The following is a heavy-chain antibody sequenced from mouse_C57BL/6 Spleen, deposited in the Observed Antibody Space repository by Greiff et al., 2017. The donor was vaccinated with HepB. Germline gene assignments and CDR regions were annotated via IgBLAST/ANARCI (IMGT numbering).Heavy chain of an antibody. CDR1: GYAFSSYW. J-gene: IGHJ4*01. Sequence: VQLQQSGAELVKPGASVKISCKASGYAFSSYWMNWVKQRPGKGLEWIGQIYPGDGDTNYNGKFKGKATLTADKSSSTAYMQLSSLTSEDSAVYFCARTPRTGTWVDYWGQGTSVTVSS. CDR3: ARTPRTGTWVDY. V-gene: IGHV1-80*01. CDR2: IYPGDGDT. D-gene: IGHD4-1*01.